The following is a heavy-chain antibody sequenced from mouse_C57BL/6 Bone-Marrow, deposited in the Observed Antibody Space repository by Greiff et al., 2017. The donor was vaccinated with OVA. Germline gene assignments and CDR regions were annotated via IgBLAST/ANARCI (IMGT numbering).Heavy chain of an antibody. J-gene: IGHJ2*01. V-gene: IGHV5-6*01. Sequence: EVKLVESGGDLVKPGGSLKLSCAASGFTFSSYGMSWVRQTPDKRLEWVATISSGGSYTYYPDSVKGRFTISRDNAKNTLYLQMSSLKSEDTAMYYCARSPFITTVVDYWGQGTTLTVSS. D-gene: IGHD1-1*01. CDR3: ARSPFITTVVDY. CDR1: GFTFSSYG. CDR2: ISSGGSYT.